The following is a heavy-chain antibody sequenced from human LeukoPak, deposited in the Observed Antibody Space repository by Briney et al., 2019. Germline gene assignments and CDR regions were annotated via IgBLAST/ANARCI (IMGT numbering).Heavy chain of an antibody. D-gene: IGHD2-15*01. CDR1: GITFSNAY. CDR2: IESKTHGGTT. J-gene: IGHJ4*02. CDR3: STSGGTFSLGY. Sequence: TGGSLRLSCAASGITFSNAYMTWVRQAPGKGLEWVGRIESKTHGGTTDFAAPVKGRFTISRDESKTTLYLQMNSLKTDDTAVYYCSTSGGTFSLGYWGQGTLVTVSS. V-gene: IGHV3-15*04.